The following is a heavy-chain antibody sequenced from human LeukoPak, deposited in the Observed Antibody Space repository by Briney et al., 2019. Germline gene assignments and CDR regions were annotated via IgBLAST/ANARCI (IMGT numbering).Heavy chain of an antibody. J-gene: IGHJ6*03. CDR3: ARGIVVAGGYMDV. CDR1: GYSFTSYW. Sequence: GESLKISCKGSGYSFTSYWIGWVRQMLGKGLEWMGIIYPGDSDTRYSPSFQGQVTVSADKSISTAYLQWSSLKASDTAMYYCARGIVVAGGYMDVWGKGTTVTVSS. CDR2: IYPGDSDT. D-gene: IGHD2-2*01. V-gene: IGHV5-51*01.